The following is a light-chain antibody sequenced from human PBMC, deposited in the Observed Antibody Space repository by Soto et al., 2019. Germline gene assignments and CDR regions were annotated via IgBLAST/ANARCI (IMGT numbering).Light chain of an antibody. J-gene: IGLJ1*01. CDR1: SSDVGGYGY. CDR2: EVT. V-gene: IGLV2-14*01. Sequence: LTQPASVSGSPGQSITISCTGSSSDVGGYGYVSWYQQHPGKAPKLIIYEVTKRPSGVSRRFSGSKSVNTASLTISGLQADDEAAYYCTSYTNTSLLRTVFGTGTKVTVL. CDR3: TSYTNTSLLRTV.